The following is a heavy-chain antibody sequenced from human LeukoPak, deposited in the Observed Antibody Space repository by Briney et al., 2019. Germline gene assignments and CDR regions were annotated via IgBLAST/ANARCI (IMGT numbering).Heavy chain of an antibody. J-gene: IGHJ4*02. CDR2: IYYSGST. CDR3: ARGGYGDTFDY. Sequence: PSETLSLTCTVSDGSISSYYWSWIRQPPGKGLEWIGYIYYSGSTNYNPSLKSRVTISVDTSKNQFSLKLSSVTAADTAVYYCARGGYGDTFDYWGQGTLVTVSS. V-gene: IGHV4-59*01. CDR1: DGSISSYY. D-gene: IGHD4-17*01.